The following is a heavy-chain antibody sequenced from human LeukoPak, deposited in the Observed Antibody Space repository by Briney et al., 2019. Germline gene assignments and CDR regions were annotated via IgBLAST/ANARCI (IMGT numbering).Heavy chain of an antibody. D-gene: IGHD3-22*01. CDR3: ARLPSPPDSSGYFQTPY. J-gene: IGHJ4*02. V-gene: IGHV1-69*06. Sequence: ASVKVSCKASGGTFSSYAISWVRQAPGQGLEWMGGIIPIFGTANYAQKFQGRVTITADKSTSTAYMELSSLRSEDTAVYYCARLPSPPDSSGYFQTPYWGQGTLVTVSS. CDR2: IIPIFGTA. CDR1: GGTFSSYA.